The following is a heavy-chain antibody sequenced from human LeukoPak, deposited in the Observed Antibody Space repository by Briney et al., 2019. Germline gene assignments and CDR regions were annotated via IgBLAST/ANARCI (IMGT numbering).Heavy chain of an antibody. V-gene: IGHV4-31*03. D-gene: IGHD1-26*01. CDR1: GGSISSGGYY. J-gene: IGHJ4*02. CDR3: TRDSGNYGVDY. Sequence: SETLSLTCTVSGGSISSGGYYWSWIRQHPGKGLEWIGYIYYSGDTYYNPSLKSRVTISVDTSRNQFSLRLSSVTAADPAVYYCTRDSGNYGVDYWGQGTLVTVSS. CDR2: IYYSGDT.